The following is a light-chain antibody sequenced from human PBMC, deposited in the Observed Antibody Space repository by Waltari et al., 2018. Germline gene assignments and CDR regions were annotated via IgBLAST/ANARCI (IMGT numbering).Light chain of an antibody. Sequence: SYVLTQSPSVSLAPGETATISCGGDNIGSQAVNWYQQRPGPAPEVVFSYLSDRPSGIPERFSGSVSGNTATLTITRVEAGDEADYFCQVWDRHSHHQVFGGGTKLAVL. CDR3: QVWDRHSHHQV. CDR1: NIGSQA. CDR2: YLS. V-gene: IGLV3-21*04. J-gene: IGLJ2*01.